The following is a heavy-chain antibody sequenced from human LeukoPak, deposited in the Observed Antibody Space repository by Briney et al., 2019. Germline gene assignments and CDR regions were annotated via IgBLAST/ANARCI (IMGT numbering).Heavy chain of an antibody. V-gene: IGHV3-11*01. Sequence: GGSLRLSCAASGFTFSDYYMSWIRQAPGKGLEWVSYISSSGSTIYYADSVKGRFTISRDNAKNSLYLQMNSLRAEDTAVCYCARSPSTDYYGSGSGYYGMDVWGQGTTVTVSS. CDR3: ARSPSTDYYGSGSGYYGMDV. CDR1: GFTFSDYY. CDR2: ISSSGSTI. D-gene: IGHD3-10*01. J-gene: IGHJ6*02.